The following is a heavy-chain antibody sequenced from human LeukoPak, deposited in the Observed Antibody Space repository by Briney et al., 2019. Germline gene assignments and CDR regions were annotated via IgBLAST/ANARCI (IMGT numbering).Heavy chain of an antibody. Sequence: SETLSLTCAVYGGSFSGYYWSWIRQPPGKGLEWIGEINHSGSTNYNPSLKSRVTISVDTSKNQFSLKLSSVTAADTAVYYCARGKSLSGRLYYFDYWGQGTLVTVSS. D-gene: IGHD6-19*01. CDR3: ARGKSLSGRLYYFDY. CDR1: GGSFSGYY. V-gene: IGHV4-34*01. J-gene: IGHJ4*02. CDR2: INHSGST.